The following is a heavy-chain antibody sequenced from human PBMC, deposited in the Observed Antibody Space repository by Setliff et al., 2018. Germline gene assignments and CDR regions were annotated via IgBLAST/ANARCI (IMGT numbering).Heavy chain of an antibody. CDR1: GYNFPTYW. CDR3: TRHEDRNRCTSSSCYRENDAFDV. CDR2: IYPGDSDT. V-gene: IGHV5-51*01. Sequence: GESLKISCQASGYNFPTYWIGWVRQMPGKGLEWMGVIYPGDSDTRYSPSFQGQVTISADKSINTAYLQWSSLKASDTAIYYCTRHEDRNRCTSSSCYRENDAFDVWGQGAMVTVSS. J-gene: IGHJ3*01. D-gene: IGHD2-2*01.